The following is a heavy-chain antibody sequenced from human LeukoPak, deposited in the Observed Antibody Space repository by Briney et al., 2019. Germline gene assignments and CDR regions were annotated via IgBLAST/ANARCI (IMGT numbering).Heavy chain of an antibody. Sequence: PGGSLRLSCAASGFSFSDYGMHWVRQAPAKGLEGGPLIGFVKIMTYYADSVKGRFTISRDNSKNTLYLQMNSLRAEDTAVYYCAKDFSANMITFGGVIVPPFDYWGQGTLVTVSS. CDR2: IGFVKIMT. CDR1: GFSFSDYG. D-gene: IGHD3-16*02. J-gene: IGHJ4*02. V-gene: IGHV3-30*02. CDR3: AKDFSANMITFGGVIVPPFDY.